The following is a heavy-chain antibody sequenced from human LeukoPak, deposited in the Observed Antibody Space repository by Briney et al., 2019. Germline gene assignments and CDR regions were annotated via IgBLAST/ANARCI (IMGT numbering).Heavy chain of an antibody. Sequence: KAGGSLRLSCAASGFTFSTYYMNWIRQAPGKGLEWVSYISSGGNTIYYADPVKGRFTISRDNAKNSLYLQMNNLRAEDTAVYYCARDRDYGAGSDYWGQGTLVTVSS. CDR3: ARDRDYGAGSDY. CDR2: ISSGGNTI. J-gene: IGHJ4*02. V-gene: IGHV3-11*01. CDR1: GFTFSTYY. D-gene: IGHD4-17*01.